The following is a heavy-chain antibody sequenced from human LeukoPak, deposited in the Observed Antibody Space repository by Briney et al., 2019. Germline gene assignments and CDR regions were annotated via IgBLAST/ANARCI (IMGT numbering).Heavy chain of an antibody. J-gene: IGHJ4*02. CDR2: IYYSGST. Sequence: PSETLSLTCTVSGGSISSSSYYGGWIRQPPGKGLEWIGSIYYSGSTYYTPSLKSRVTISVDTSKNQFSLKLSSVTAADTAVYYCARRGGYSGYGPFDYWGQGTLVTVSS. CDR3: ARRGGYSGYGPFDY. CDR1: GGSISSSSYY. D-gene: IGHD5-12*01. V-gene: IGHV4-39*01.